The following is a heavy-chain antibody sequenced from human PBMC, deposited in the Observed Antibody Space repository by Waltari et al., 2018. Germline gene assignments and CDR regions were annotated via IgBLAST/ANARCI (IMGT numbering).Heavy chain of an antibody. V-gene: IGHV3-48*03. J-gene: IGHJ4*02. D-gene: IGHD2-15*01. CDR2: ISTSGTVM. Sequence: EVQVVEPGGGMVQPGGSLRLSCVTSGFIFSNYEINWVRQAPGKGREWVSYISTSGTVMYYAESVEGRFTISRDNPKNSLYLQMNSLRAEDTAVYFCARGRDCSGGSCYLDHWGQGTLVTVSS. CDR3: ARGRDCSGGSCYLDH. CDR1: GFIFSNYE.